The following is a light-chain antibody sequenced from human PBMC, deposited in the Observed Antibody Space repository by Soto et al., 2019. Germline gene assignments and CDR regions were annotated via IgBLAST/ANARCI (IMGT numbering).Light chain of an antibody. V-gene: IGLV2-23*02. CDR3: CSYAGSSTFVI. J-gene: IGLJ2*01. Sequence: QSVLTQPASVSGSPGQSITISCTGTSSDVGSYNFVSWYQQHPGKAPKLMIYEVSKRPSGVSNRFSGSKSGNTASLTISGLQAEDEADYYCCSYAGSSTFVIFGGGTKVTV. CDR2: EVS. CDR1: SSDVGSYNF.